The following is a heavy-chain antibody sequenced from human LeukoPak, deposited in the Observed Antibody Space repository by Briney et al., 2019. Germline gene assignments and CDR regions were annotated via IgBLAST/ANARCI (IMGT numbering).Heavy chain of an antibody. V-gene: IGHV4-59*01. Sequence: SETLSLTCTVSGGSISTYYWNWIRQPPGKGLEWIGYIYHSGSTNYNPSLQSRVTISVDTSKNQFSLNLNSVTAADTAVYYCARVRVVGATVGAFDIWGQGTMVTVSS. CDR1: GGSISTYY. J-gene: IGHJ3*02. CDR2: IYHSGST. CDR3: ARVRVVGATVGAFDI. D-gene: IGHD1-26*01.